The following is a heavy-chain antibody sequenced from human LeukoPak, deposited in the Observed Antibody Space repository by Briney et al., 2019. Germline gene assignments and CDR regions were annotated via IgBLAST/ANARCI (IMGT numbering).Heavy chain of an antibody. V-gene: IGHV4-34*01. J-gene: IGHJ6*02. Sequence: PSETLSLTCAVYGGSFSGHYWSWIRQPPGKGLEWIGEIYHSGSTNYNPSLKSRVTISADTSKNQLSLKLSSVTAADTAVYYCTRQEAATATSFYGMDVWGLGTTVTVSS. CDR2: IYHSGST. CDR3: TRQEAATATSFYGMDV. CDR1: GGSFSGHY. D-gene: IGHD2-21*02.